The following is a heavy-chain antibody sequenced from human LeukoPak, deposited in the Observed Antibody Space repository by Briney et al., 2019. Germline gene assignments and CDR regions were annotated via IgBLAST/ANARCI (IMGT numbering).Heavy chain of an antibody. D-gene: IGHD5-24*01. CDR1: GYTFTNYG. V-gene: IGHV1-18*01. J-gene: IGHJ4*02. CDR3: ARSDLGTITAGPFTC. CDR2: ISGYQGST. Sequence: GASVKVSCKASGYTFTNYGITWVRQAPGQGLEWMGWISGYQGSTKYAQNFQGRVTMTIDTSTSTAYMELRSLRSADPAIYFCARSDLGTITAGPFTCGGQGTLVAVSA.